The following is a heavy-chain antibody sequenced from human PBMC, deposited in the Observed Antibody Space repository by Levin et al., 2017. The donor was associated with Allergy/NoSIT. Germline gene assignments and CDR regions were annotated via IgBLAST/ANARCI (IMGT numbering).Heavy chain of an antibody. Sequence: SETLSLTCTVSGGSISSSSYYWGWIRQPPGKGLEWIGSIYYSGSTYYNPSLKSRVTISVDTSKNQFSLKLSSVTAADTAVYYCARQYEMLTGYGYWGQGTLVTVSS. J-gene: IGHJ4*02. CDR2: IYYSGST. D-gene: IGHD3-9*01. CDR3: ARQYEMLTGYGY. V-gene: IGHV4-39*01. CDR1: GGSISSSSYY.